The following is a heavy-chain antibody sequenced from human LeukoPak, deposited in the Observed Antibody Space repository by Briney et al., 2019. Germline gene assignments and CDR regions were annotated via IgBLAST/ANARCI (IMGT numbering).Heavy chain of an antibody. Sequence: PSETLCFTCTVSGGSISSSSYWWGWIRQPPGKGLEWIGSIYYSGSTYYNPSLKSRVTISVDTSKNHFSLNLSSVTAADTAFYYCARQRGGGYWYLDLWGRGTLVTVSS. CDR3: ARQRGGGYWYLDL. CDR1: GGSISSSSYW. D-gene: IGHD2-15*01. J-gene: IGHJ2*01. V-gene: IGHV4-39*01. CDR2: IYYSGST.